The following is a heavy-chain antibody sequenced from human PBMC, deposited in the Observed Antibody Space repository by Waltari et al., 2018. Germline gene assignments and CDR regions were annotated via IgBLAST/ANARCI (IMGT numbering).Heavy chain of an antibody. V-gene: IGHV3-74*01. CDR1: GFTFSNYW. CDR2: IISDGSST. Sequence: EVQLVESGGGLVQPGGSLRLSCAASGFTFSNYWMYWVRQAPGKGLVWVSRIISDGSSTTDADSVKGRFTISRDNAKNTLYLQMNSLRAEDTAVYYCARLSNWAGDYWGQGTLVTVSS. CDR3: ARLSNWAGDY. D-gene: IGHD1-1*01. J-gene: IGHJ4*02.